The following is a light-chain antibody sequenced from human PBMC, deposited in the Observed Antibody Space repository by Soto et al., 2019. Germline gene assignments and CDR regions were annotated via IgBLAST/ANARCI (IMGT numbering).Light chain of an antibody. CDR2: GAS. Sequence: DIVFTQSPCTLSLSPGERATLSFRASQSVRSTSLAWYQQKPGQAPRLLIYGASSRATGIPDRFSGGGSGTDFTLTISSLEPEDFALYYCQQRSTWPTFGQGTRLEIK. CDR1: QSVRSTS. V-gene: IGKV3D-20*02. CDR3: QQRSTWPT. J-gene: IGKJ5*01.